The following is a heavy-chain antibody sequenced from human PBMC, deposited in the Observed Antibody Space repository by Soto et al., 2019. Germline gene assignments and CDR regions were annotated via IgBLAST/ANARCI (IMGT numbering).Heavy chain of an antibody. CDR3: ARGDSTDCSNGVCSFFYNHDMDV. D-gene: IGHD2-8*01. J-gene: IGHJ6*02. CDR1: GYTFSGFY. V-gene: IGHV1-2*04. CDR2: INPKSGGA. Sequence: ASVKASCKASGYTFSGFYMHWVRQAPGQGLEWMGWINPKSGGASTAQKFQGWVTMTTDTSISTASMELTRLTSDDTAIYYCARGDSTDCSNGVCSFFYNHDMDVWGQGTTVTVSS.